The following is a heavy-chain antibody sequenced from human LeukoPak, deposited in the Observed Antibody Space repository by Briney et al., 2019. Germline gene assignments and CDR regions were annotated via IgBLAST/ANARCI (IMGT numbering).Heavy chain of an antibody. J-gene: IGHJ4*02. D-gene: IGHD5-18*01. CDR1: GGSFSGHY. Sequence: SETLSLTCAVYGGSFSGHYWSWIRQPPGKGLEWIGEINHIGSTAYNPSLKSRVTVSEDTSKNQFSLKLSSVTATDTAVYYCAGGGYTYGPFDYWGQGTLVTVSS. CDR3: AGGGYTYGPFDY. CDR2: INHIGST. V-gene: IGHV4-34*01.